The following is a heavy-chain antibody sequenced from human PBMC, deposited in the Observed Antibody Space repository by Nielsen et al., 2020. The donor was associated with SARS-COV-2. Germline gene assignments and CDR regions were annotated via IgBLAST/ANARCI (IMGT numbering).Heavy chain of an antibody. D-gene: IGHD3-10*01. CDR2: IWYDGSNK. CDR3: ARDFRFGESSDAFDI. CDR1: GFTFSSYG. Sequence: GESLKISCAASGFTFSSYGMHWVRQAPGKGLEWVAVIWYDGSNKYYADSVKGRFTISRDNSKNTLYLQMNSLRAEDTAVYYCARDFRFGESSDAFDIWGQGTMVTVSS. V-gene: IGHV3-33*01. J-gene: IGHJ3*02.